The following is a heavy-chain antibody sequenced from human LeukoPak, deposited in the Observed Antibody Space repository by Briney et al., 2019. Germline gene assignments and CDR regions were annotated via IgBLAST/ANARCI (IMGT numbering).Heavy chain of an antibody. J-gene: IGHJ4*02. CDR2: MNPNSGNT. CDR1: GYSFTSYW. CDR3: ARGRFLEWLSY. V-gene: IGHV1-8*03. D-gene: IGHD3-3*01. Sequence: GESLKISCKGSGYSFTSYWIGWVRQATGQGLEWMGWMNPNSGNTGYAQKFQGRVTITRNTSISTAYMELSSLRSEDTAVYYCARGRFLEWLSYWGQGTLVTVSS.